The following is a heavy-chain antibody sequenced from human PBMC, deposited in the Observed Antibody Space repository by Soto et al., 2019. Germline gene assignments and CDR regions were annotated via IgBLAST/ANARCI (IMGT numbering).Heavy chain of an antibody. CDR2: ISAYNGNT. CDR1: GYTFTSYG. Sequence: GASVKVSCKASGYTFTSYGISWVRQAPGQGLEWMGWISAYNGNTNYAQKLQGRVTMTTDTSTSTAYMELRSLRSDDTAVYYCARDMEGSVPVLYYYGMDVWGQGTPVTVSS. CDR3: ARDMEGSVPVLYYYGMDV. V-gene: IGHV1-18*01. D-gene: IGHD3-10*01. J-gene: IGHJ6*02.